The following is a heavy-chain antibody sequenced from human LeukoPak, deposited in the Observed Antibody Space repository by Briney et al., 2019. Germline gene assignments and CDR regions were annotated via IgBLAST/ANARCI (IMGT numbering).Heavy chain of an antibody. Sequence: GGSLRLSCAASGFTFSGYWMSWVRQAPGKGLEWVANIKQDGSEKYYVDSVKGRFTISRGNAKNSLYLQMNSLRAEDTAVYYCVRDPLYGDYAYTDYWGQGTLVTVSS. J-gene: IGHJ4*02. CDR2: IKQDGSEK. D-gene: IGHD4-17*01. V-gene: IGHV3-7*01. CDR1: GFTFSGYW. CDR3: VRDPLYGDYAYTDY.